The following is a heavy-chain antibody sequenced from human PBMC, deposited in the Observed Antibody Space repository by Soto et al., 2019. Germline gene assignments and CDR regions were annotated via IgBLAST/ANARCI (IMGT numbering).Heavy chain of an antibody. J-gene: IGHJ4*02. V-gene: IGHV3-30-3*01. CDR3: ARSDSGSRHNFGY. D-gene: IGHD6-13*01. CDR1: GFTFSRYA. Sequence: QVQLVESGGGVVQPGRSLRLSCAASGFTFSRYAMHWVRHTPGKGLEWMAVISHDGSNKHYTDSVKGRFTISRHNSKNPLYLQMDSLRVEHTAVYYCARSDSGSRHNFGYWGQGTLVTVSS. CDR2: ISHDGSNK.